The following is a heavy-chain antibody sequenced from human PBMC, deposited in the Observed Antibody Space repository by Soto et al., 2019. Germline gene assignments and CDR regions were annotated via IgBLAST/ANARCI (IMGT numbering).Heavy chain of an antibody. D-gene: IGHD1-1*01. CDR1: GFTFSSYW. V-gene: IGHV3-74*01. CDR3: ARGNKPQGFDY. CDR2: INSDGSST. J-gene: IGHJ4*02. Sequence: GGSLRLSCAASGFTFSSYWMHWVRQAPGKGLVWVSRINSDGSSTSYADSVKGRFTISRDNAKNKLYLQMNSLRAEDTAVYYCARGNKPQGFDYWGQGTLVTVSS.